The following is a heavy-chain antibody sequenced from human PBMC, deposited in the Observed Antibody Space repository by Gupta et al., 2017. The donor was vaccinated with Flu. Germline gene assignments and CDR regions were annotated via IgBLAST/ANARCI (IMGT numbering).Heavy chain of an antibody. CDR1: GGSISSYY. Sequence: QVRLQESGPGLVKPSETLSLTCTVSGGSISSYYWSWIRQPPGKGLEWIGYIYYSGSTNYNPSLKSRVTISVDTSKNQFSLKLSSVTAADTAVYYCARDRKGSDYYYYYMDVWGKGTTVTVSS. CDR2: IYYSGST. CDR3: ARDRKGSDYYYYYMDV. V-gene: IGHV4-59*01. J-gene: IGHJ6*03.